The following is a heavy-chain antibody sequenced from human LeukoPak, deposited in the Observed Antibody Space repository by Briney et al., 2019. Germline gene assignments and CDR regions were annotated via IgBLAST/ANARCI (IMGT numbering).Heavy chain of an antibody. V-gene: IGHV1-18*01. CDR3: AIVGANGFDY. J-gene: IGHJ4*02. Sequence: ASVKVSCKASGYDFTSYGISWVRQAPRQGLEWLGWISAYTGNTNYAQWLQGRVTMTTDTSTSTAFMELRSLRSDDTAVYYCAIVGANGFDYWGQGTLVTVSS. CDR1: GYDFTSYG. D-gene: IGHD1-26*01. CDR2: ISAYTGNT.